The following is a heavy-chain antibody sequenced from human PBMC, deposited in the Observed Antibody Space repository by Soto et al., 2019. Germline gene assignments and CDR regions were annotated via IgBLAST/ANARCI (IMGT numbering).Heavy chain of an antibody. D-gene: IGHD3-9*01. Sequence: SVKVSCKASGGTFSSYAISWVRQAPGQGLEWMGGIIPIFGTANYAQKFQGRVTITADESTSTAYMELSSLRSEDTAVYYCARGAYYDTLTGLYYYYYYGMDVWGQGTTVTSP. J-gene: IGHJ6*02. CDR1: GGTFSSYA. V-gene: IGHV1-69*13. CDR3: ARGAYYDTLTGLYYYYYYGMDV. CDR2: IIPIFGTA.